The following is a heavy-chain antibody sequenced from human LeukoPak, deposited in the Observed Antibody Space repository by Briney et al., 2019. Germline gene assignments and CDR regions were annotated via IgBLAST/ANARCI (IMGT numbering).Heavy chain of an antibody. CDR1: GGSFSGYY. Sequence: PSETLSLTCAVYGGSFSGYYWGWIRQPPGKGLEWIGSIYYSGSTYYNPSLKSRVTISVDTSKNQFSLKLSSVTAADTAVYYCARWARKRWLQSNNWSDPWGQGTLVTVSS. D-gene: IGHD5-24*01. V-gene: IGHV4-34*01. J-gene: IGHJ5*02. CDR3: ARWARKRWLQSNNWSDP. CDR2: IYYSGST.